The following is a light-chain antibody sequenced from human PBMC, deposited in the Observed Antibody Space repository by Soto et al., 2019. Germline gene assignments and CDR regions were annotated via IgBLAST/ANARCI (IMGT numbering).Light chain of an antibody. V-gene: IGLV1-44*01. CDR1: SSNIGSNS. Sequence: QSVLTQPPSASGTPGQRVTISCSGSSSNIGSNSVNWYQQLPGTAPKLLMYSINQRPSGVPDRFSGSKSGTSASLAISGLQSEDEADYYCAAWDDSLNGVVFGGGTKMTVL. J-gene: IGLJ2*01. CDR3: AAWDDSLNGVV. CDR2: SIN.